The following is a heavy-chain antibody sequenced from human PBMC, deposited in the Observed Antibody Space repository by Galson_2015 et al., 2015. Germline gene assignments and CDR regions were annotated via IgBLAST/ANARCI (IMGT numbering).Heavy chain of an antibody. V-gene: IGHV4-34*01. J-gene: IGHJ6*02. CDR3: ARGVHWDIVVVVASFADYYGMDV. CDR1: GGSFSGYY. CDR2: INHSGST. D-gene: IGHD2-15*01. Sequence: SETLSLTCAVYGGSFSGYYWSWIRQPPGKGLEWIGEINHSGSTNYNPSLKSRVTISVDTSKNQFSLKLSSVTAADTAVYYCARGVHWDIVVVVASFADYYGMDVWGQGTTVTVSS.